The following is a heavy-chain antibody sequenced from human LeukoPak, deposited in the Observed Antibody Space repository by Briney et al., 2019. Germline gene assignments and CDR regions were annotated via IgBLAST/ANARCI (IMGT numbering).Heavy chain of an antibody. V-gene: IGHV1-69*13. CDR3: ARCIVVVPAAIAPRYYFDY. D-gene: IGHD2-2*01. J-gene: IGHJ4*02. CDR1: GGTFSSYA. CDR2: IIPIFGTA. Sequence: ASVKVSCKASGGTFSSYAISWVRQAPGRWLEWMGGIIPIFGTANSAQNFQGRVTITADESTSTAYMELSSLRSEDTAVYYCARCIVVVPAAIAPRYYFDYWGQGTLVTVSS.